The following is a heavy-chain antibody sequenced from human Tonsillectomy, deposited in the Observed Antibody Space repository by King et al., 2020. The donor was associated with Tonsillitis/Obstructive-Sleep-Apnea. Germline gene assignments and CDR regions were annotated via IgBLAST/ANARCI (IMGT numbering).Heavy chain of an antibody. CDR2: INHSGST. Sequence: VQLQQWGAGLLKPSETLSLPCAVYGGSFSGYYWSWIRQPPGKGLEWIGEINHSGSTNYNPSLKSRVTISVDTSKNQFSLKLSSVTAADTAVYYCARAKYDFWSGSATYYFDYWGQGTLVTVSS. CDR3: ARAKYDFWSGSATYYFDY. CDR1: GGSFSGYY. V-gene: IGHV4-34*01. J-gene: IGHJ4*02. D-gene: IGHD3-3*01.